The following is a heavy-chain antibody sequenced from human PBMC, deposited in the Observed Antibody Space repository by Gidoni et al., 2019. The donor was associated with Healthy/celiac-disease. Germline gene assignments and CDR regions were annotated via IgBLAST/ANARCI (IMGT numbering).Heavy chain of an antibody. CDR3: ARGKRGVASFDY. V-gene: IGHV4-34*01. Sequence: QVHLQQWGAGLLKPSETLSLTCAVYGGSFSGYYWSWIRQPPGKGLEWIGEINHSGSTNYNPSIKSRGTISVDTSKNQFSLKLRSVTAADTAVYYCARGKRGVASFDYWGQGTLVTVSS. J-gene: IGHJ4*02. D-gene: IGHD5-12*01. CDR2: INHSGST. CDR1: GGSFSGYY.